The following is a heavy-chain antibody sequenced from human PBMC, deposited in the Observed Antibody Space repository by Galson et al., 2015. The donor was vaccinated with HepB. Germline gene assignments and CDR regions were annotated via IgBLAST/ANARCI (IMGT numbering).Heavy chain of an antibody. CDR2: IKQDGSEK. CDR3: ARSSLLEWLPNDAFDI. D-gene: IGHD3-3*01. CDR1: GFTFSSYW. Sequence: SLRLSCAASGFTFSSYWMSWVRQAPGKGLEWVANIKQDGSEKYYVDSVKGRFTISRDNAKNSLYLQMNSLRAEDTAVYYCARSSLLEWLPNDAFDIWGQGTMVTVSS. J-gene: IGHJ3*02. V-gene: IGHV3-7*01.